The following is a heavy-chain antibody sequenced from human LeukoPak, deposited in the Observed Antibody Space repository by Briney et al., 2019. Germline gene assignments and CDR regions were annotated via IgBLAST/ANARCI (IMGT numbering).Heavy chain of an antibody. D-gene: IGHD3-22*01. CDR3: ARDREDYYDSSGYYFSWLDY. V-gene: IGHV3-30*04. J-gene: IGHJ4*02. CDR2: ISYDGSNK. CDR1: GFTFSSYA. Sequence: GGSLRLSCAASGFTFSSYAMHWVRQAPGKGLEWVAVISYDGSNKYYADSVKGRFTISRDNSKNTLYLQMNSLRAEDTAVYYCARDREDYYDSSGYYFSWLDYWGQGTLVTVSS.